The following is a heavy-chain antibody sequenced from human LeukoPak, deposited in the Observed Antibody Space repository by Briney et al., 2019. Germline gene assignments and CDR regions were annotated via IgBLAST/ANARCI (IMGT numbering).Heavy chain of an antibody. CDR3: ARDFFTASYGSGSYYNPYYFGMDV. CDR2: ISAYNGNT. V-gene: IGHV1-18*01. Sequence: ASAKVSYKASGYTFTSYGISWVRQAPGQGLEWMGWISAYNGNTNYAQKLQGRVTMTTDTSTSTAYMELRSLRSDDTAVYYCARDFFTASYGSGSYYNPYYFGMDVWGQATTVTVSS. J-gene: IGHJ6*02. CDR1: GYTFTSYG. D-gene: IGHD3-10*01.